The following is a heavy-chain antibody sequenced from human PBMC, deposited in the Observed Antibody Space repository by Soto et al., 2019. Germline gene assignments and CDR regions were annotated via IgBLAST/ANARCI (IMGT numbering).Heavy chain of an antibody. D-gene: IGHD3-16*02. J-gene: IGHJ3*02. CDR1: GYTLTELS. V-gene: IGHV1-24*01. CDR2: FDPEDGET. CDR3: ATDRGPNYDYVWGSYRLSAFDI. Sequence: ASVKVSCKVSGYTLTELSMHWVLEAPGKGLEWMGGFDPEDGETIYAQKFQGRVTMTEDTSTDTAYMELSSLRSEDTAVYYCATDRGPNYDYVWGSYRLSAFDIWGQGTMVTVSS.